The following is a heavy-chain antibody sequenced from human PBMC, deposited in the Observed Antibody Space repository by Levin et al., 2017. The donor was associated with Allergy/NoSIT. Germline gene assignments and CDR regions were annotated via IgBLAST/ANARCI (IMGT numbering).Heavy chain of an antibody. CDR2: INPSDGRT. J-gene: IGHJ6*03. CDR3: ASGPDYYYFMDV. CDR1: GNSFTSYI. Sequence: ASVKVSCEAPGNSFTSYILHWVRQAPGQGLEWMGSINPSDGRTNYAQKFQARVTLTRDTATTTGKMELSSLRSDDTAVYYCASGPDYYYFMDVWGKGTTVTISS. V-gene: IGHV1-46*01.